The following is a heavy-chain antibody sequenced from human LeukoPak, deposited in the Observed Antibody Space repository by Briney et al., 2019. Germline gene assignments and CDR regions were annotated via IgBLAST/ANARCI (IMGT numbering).Heavy chain of an antibody. Sequence: SVKVSCKASGGTFSSYAISWVRQAPGQGLEWMGGIIPIFGTANYAQKFQGRVTITADESTSTAYMELSSLRSEDTAVYYCARATIQLWTLGYYYYYMDVWGKGTTVTISS. V-gene: IGHV1-69*13. D-gene: IGHD5-18*01. CDR2: IIPIFGTA. J-gene: IGHJ6*03. CDR3: ARATIQLWTLGYYYYYMDV. CDR1: GGTFSSYA.